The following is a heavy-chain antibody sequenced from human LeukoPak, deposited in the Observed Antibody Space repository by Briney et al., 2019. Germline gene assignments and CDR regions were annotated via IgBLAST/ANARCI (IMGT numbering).Heavy chain of an antibody. CDR2: INQGGSDK. CDR1: GFTFSSYW. D-gene: IGHD2/OR15-2a*01. Sequence: GGSLRLSCAASGFTFSSYWMSWVRQAPGKGPEWVANINQGGSDKYYVDSVKGRFTVSRDNAKNPLYLQMNSLRAEDTAVYYCARRKFYSTYDPFDSWGQGTLVTVSS. J-gene: IGHJ4*02. CDR3: ARRKFYSTYDPFDS. V-gene: IGHV3-7*01.